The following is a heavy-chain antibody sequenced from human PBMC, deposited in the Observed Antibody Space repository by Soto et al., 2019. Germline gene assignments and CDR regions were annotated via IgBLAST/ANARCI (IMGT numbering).Heavy chain of an antibody. V-gene: IGHV1-69*06. D-gene: IGHD2-21*01. Sequence: SVKVSCKASGGTSSSYAISWVRQAPGQGLEWMGGIIPIFGTANYAQKFQGRVTITADKSTSTAYMELSSLRSEDTAVYYCARTSRVVVWGSPTPYPTGTVGWFDPWGQGTLVTVSS. CDR2: IIPIFGTA. CDR1: GGTSSSYA. CDR3: ARTSRVVVWGSPTPYPTGTVGWFDP. J-gene: IGHJ5*02.